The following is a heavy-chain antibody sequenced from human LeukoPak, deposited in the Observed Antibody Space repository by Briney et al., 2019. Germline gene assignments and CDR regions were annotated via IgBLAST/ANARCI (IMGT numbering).Heavy chain of an antibody. Sequence: PGGSLRVSCAASGFTFSSYAMSWVRQAPGKGLEWVSAISGSGGSTYYADSVKGRFTISRDNSKNTLYLQMNSLRAEDTAVYYCAKSYGSGSYGGIGWGQGTLVTVSS. CDR2: ISGSGGST. V-gene: IGHV3-23*01. CDR3: AKSYGSGSYGGIG. CDR1: GFTFSSYA. J-gene: IGHJ4*02. D-gene: IGHD3-10*01.